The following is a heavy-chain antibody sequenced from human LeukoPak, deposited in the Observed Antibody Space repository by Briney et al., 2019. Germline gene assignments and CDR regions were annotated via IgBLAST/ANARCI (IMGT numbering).Heavy chain of an antibody. CDR3: GGNNFYHFQY. CDR2: ISYGGTT. Sequence: PSETLSLTCAVSGDSVSTSPYYRGWVRQPPGKGLEWIGAISYGGTTYSSPSLKSRVTMDLDKYRNRFSLKLTSVTAADTAVYYCGGNNFYHFQYWGQGALVTVSS. V-gene: IGHV4-39*01. D-gene: IGHD5-24*01. CDR1: GDSVSTSPYY. J-gene: IGHJ4*02.